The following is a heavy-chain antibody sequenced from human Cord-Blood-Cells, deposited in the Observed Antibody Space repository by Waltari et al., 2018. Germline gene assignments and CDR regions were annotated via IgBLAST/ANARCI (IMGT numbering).Heavy chain of an antibody. J-gene: IGHJ3*02. Sequence: EVQLVESGGGLVKPGGSLRLSCAASGFTFSSYSMHWVRQAPGKGLEWVSSISSSSSYIYYADSVKGRFTISRDNAKNSLYLQMNSLRAEDTAVYYCARDGLTGYDAFDIWGQGTMVTVSS. D-gene: IGHD7-27*01. CDR3: ARDGLTGYDAFDI. V-gene: IGHV3-21*01. CDR1: GFTFSSYS. CDR2: ISSSSSYI.